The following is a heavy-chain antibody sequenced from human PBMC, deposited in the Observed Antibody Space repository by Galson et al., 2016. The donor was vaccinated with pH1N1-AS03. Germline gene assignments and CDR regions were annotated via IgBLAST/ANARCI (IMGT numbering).Heavy chain of an antibody. J-gene: IGHJ6*02. Sequence: QSGAEVKKPGESLKISCTGSGYTLTTYWIAWVRQMPGKGLEWMGIIYPGDSDTRYSPSFQGQVTVSVDKSISTAYLQWSSLKASDTAMYYCERRVSRKEDGMGVWGQGTTVTVSS. CDR1: GYTLTTYW. D-gene: IGHD2-15*01. CDR2: IYPGDSDT. CDR3: ERRVSRKEDGMGV. V-gene: IGHV5-51*01.